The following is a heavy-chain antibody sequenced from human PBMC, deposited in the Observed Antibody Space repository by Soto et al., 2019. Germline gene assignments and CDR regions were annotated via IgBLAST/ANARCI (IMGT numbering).Heavy chain of an antibody. V-gene: IGHV3-15*07. J-gene: IGHJ4*02. Sequence: SVSNAGMNWVRQAPGKGLEWVGRIKSKTDGGTTDYAAPVKGRFTISRDDSKNTLYLQMNSLKTEDTAVYYCTADSSGYPMPSDYWGQGTLVTVSS. CDR2: IKSKTDGGTT. D-gene: IGHD3-22*01. CDR1: SVSNAG. CDR3: TADSSGYPMPSDY.